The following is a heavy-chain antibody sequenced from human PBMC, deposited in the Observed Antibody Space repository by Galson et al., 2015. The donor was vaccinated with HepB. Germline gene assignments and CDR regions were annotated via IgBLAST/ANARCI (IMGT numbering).Heavy chain of an antibody. J-gene: IGHJ6*02. CDR1: GFTFSSCW. D-gene: IGHD2-2*01. CDR3: AKEKRPAAKDYYYYGMDV. Sequence: SLRLSCAASGFTFSSCWMHWVRQAPGKGLVWVSRINSDGSSTSYADSVKGRFTISRDSAKNTLYLQMNSLRAEDTAVYYCAKEKRPAAKDYYYYGMDVWGQGTTVTVSS. CDR2: INSDGSST. V-gene: IGHV3-74*01.